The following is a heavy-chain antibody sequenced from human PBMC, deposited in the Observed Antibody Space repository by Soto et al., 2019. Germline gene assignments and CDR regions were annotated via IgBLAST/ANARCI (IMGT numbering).Heavy chain of an antibody. CDR3: AKDFYNSNYGVHV. D-gene: IGHD1-1*01. CDR2: ISGSGGSI. V-gene: IGHV3-23*01. Sequence: PGGSLRLSCAASGFTFSNYAMYWVRQAPGKGLEWVSSISGSGGSIHYADSVKGRFTTSRDNSKNTLYLQMNTLRAEDTAVYYCAKDFYNSNYGVHVWGQGTTVTVSS. J-gene: IGHJ6*02. CDR1: GFTFSNYA.